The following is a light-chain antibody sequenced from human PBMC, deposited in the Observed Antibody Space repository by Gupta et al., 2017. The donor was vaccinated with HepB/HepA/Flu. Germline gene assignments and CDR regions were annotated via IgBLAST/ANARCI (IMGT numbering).Light chain of an antibody. CDR3: QRRSNWLT. J-gene: IGKJ4*01. CDR1: QSVSSY. Sequence: EIVLTQSPATLSLSPGDRATLSCRASQSVSSYLAWYQQKPGQAPRLLIYEASNRATGIPARFSGSGSGTDFTLTISSLEPEDFAVYSCQRRSNWLTFGGGTKVEIK. CDR2: EAS. V-gene: IGKV3-11*01.